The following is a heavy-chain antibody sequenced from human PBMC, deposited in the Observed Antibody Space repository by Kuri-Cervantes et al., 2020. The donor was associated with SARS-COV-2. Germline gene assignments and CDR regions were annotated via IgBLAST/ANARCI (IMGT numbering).Heavy chain of an antibody. CDR3: AKPKPTFIVVPAASYYYMDV. D-gene: IGHD2-2*01. V-gene: IGHV3-48*01. Sequence: GESLKISCAASGFTFSSYSMNWVRQAPGKGLEWVSYISSSSSTIYYADSVKGRFTISRDNSKNTLYLQMNSLRAEDTAVYYCAKPKPTFIVVPAASYYYMDVWGKGTTVTVSS. J-gene: IGHJ6*03. CDR2: ISSSSSTI. CDR1: GFTFSSYS.